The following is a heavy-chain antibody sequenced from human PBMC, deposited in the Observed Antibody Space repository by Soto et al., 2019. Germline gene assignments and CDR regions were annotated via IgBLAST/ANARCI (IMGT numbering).Heavy chain of an antibody. Sequence: AGGSLRLSCAASGFTFSSYAMSWVRQAPGKGLEWVSAISGSGGSTYYADSVKGRFTISRDNSKNTLYLQMNSLRAEDTAVYYCAKDLPRHSSGYYYVPYYYYGMDVWGQGTTVTVSS. J-gene: IGHJ6*02. V-gene: IGHV3-23*01. D-gene: IGHD3-22*01. CDR2: ISGSGGST. CDR3: AKDLPRHSSGYYYVPYYYYGMDV. CDR1: GFTFSSYA.